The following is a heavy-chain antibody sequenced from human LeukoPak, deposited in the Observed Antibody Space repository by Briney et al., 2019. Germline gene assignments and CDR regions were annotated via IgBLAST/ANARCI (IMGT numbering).Heavy chain of an antibody. J-gene: IGHJ4*02. CDR2: ISAYNGNT. V-gene: IGHV1-18*01. Sequence: ASVKVSCKASGYTFTSYGISWVRQAPGQGLEWMGWISAYNGNTNYAQKLQGRVTMTTDTSTSTAYMELRSLRSDDTAVYYCARSTVYCSSTSCSLDYWGQGTLVTVSS. D-gene: IGHD2-2*01. CDR1: GYTFTSYG. CDR3: ARSTVYCSSTSCSLDY.